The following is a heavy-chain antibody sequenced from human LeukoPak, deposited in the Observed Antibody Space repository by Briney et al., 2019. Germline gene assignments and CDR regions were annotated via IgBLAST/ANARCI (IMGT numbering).Heavy chain of an antibody. J-gene: IGHJ4*02. Sequence: GGSLRLSCAASGLTFGDYAMFWVRQAPGKGLEWVASLSYDGSNKAYTDSVKGRFTISRDNSKNTLDLQMNSLTVEDTAVHYCARDNSGYFDCWGQGTLVTVSS. CDR2: LSYDGSNK. CDR3: ARDNSGYFDC. D-gene: IGHD6-19*01. V-gene: IGHV3-30*04. CDR1: GLTFGDYA.